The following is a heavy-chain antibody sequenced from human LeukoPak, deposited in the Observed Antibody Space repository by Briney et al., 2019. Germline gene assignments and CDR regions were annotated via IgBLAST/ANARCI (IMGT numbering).Heavy chain of an antibody. CDR1: GGSIRSSYYY. Sequence: PSETLSLTCTVSGGSIRSSYYYWGWIRQPPGKGLEWIGSIYDSGSTYYNPSLKSRVTISVDTSKNQFSLKLSSVTAADTAVYYCARQWELQTGSFDYWGQGTLVTVSS. D-gene: IGHD1-26*01. V-gene: IGHV4-39*07. CDR2: IYDSGST. J-gene: IGHJ4*02. CDR3: ARQWELQTGSFDY.